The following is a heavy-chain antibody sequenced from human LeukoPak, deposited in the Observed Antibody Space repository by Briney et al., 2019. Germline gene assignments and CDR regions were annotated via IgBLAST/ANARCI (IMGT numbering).Heavy chain of an antibody. Sequence: SETLSLTCTVSGGSISSYCWSWIRQPPGKGLEWIGYIYYSGSTNYNPSLKSRVTISVDTSKNQFSLKLSSVTAADTAVYYCAMGPTLYYYDSSGQFDYWGQGTLVTVSS. CDR2: IYYSGST. CDR1: GGSISSYC. V-gene: IGHV4-59*01. J-gene: IGHJ4*02. D-gene: IGHD3-22*01. CDR3: AMGPTLYYYDSSGQFDY.